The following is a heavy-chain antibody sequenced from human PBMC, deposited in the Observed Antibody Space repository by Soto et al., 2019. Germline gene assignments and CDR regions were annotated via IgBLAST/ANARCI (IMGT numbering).Heavy chain of an antibody. CDR2: ISASTTSI. J-gene: IGHJ4*02. V-gene: IGHV3-48*01. D-gene: IGHD3-22*01. Sequence: PGGSLRLSCAASGFTFSSCAMSWVRLAPGKGLDWISYISASTTSIYYADSVQGRFTISRDNAKNSLFLQMDSLRAEDSDIYYCVRGNYEKSIDYWGQGTLVTVSS. CDR3: VRGNYEKSIDY. CDR1: GFTFSSCA.